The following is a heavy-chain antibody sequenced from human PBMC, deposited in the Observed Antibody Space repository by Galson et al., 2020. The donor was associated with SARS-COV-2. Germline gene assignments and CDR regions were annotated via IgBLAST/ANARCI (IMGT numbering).Heavy chain of an antibody. Sequence: GGSLSLSCAASGFTFSSYSMNWVRQAPGKGLEWVSSISSSSSYIYYADSVKGRFTISRDNAKNSLYLQMNSLRAEDTAVYYCAREGVITIFGVVIPNWFDPWGQGTLVTVSS. CDR3: AREGVITIFGVVIPNWFDP. CDR1: GFTFSSYS. CDR2: ISSSSSYI. V-gene: IGHV3-21*01. J-gene: IGHJ5*02. D-gene: IGHD3-3*01.